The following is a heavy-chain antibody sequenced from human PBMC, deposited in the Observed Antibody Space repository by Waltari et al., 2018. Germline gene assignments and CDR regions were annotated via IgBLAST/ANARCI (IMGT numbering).Heavy chain of an antibody. D-gene: IGHD3-10*01. CDR3: ASMVQGVINY. CDR2: INHSGST. J-gene: IGHJ4*02. V-gene: IGHV4-34*01. Sequence: QVQLQQWGAGLLKPSETLSLTCAVYGGSFSGYYWSWIRQPPGKGLEWIGEINHSGSTNYNPSLKSRVTISVDTSKNQFSLKLSSVTAADTAVYYCASMVQGVINYWGQGTLVTVSS. CDR1: GGSFSGYY.